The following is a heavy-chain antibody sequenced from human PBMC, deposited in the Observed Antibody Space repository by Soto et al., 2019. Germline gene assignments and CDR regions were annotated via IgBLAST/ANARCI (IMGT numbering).Heavy chain of an antibody. CDR1: GYTFTSYA. D-gene: IGHD6-13*01. CDR2: INAGNGNT. J-gene: IGHJ6*03. Sequence: ASVKVSCKASGYTFTSYAMHWVRQAPGQRLEWMGWINAGNGNTKYSQKFQGRVTITRDTSASKAYMELSSLRSEDTAVYYCARDGNKGIAAAGYYYYYMYVWGKGSTVTVSS. V-gene: IGHV1-3*01. CDR3: ARDGNKGIAAAGYYYYYMYV.